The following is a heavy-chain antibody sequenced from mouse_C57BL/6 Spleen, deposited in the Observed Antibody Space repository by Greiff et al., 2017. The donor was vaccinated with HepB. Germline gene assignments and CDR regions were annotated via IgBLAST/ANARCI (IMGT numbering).Heavy chain of an antibody. V-gene: IGHV5-6*01. CDR2: ISSGGSYT. J-gene: IGHJ2*01. CDR3: ASLYSNPYYFDY. CDR1: GFTFSSYG. D-gene: IGHD2-5*01. Sequence: EVQLVESGGDLVKPGGFLKLSCAASGFTFSSYGMSWVRQTPDKRLEWVATISSGGSYTYYPDSVKGRFTISRDNAKNTLYLQMSSLKSEDTAMYYCASLYSNPYYFDYWGQGTTLTVSS.